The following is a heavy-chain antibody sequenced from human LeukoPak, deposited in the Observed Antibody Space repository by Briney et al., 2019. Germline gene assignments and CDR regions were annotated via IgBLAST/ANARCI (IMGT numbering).Heavy chain of an antibody. CDR2: MNPNSGNT. J-gene: IGHJ4*02. D-gene: IGHD5-24*01. V-gene: IGHV1-8*01. CDR3: ARVVEMATILFDY. CDR1: GYTFTSYD. Sequence: ASVKVSCKASGYTFTSYDINWVRQATGQGLGWMGWMNPNSGNTGYAQKFQGRVTMTRNTSISTAYMELSSLRSEDTAVYYCARVVEMATILFDYWGQGTLVTVSS.